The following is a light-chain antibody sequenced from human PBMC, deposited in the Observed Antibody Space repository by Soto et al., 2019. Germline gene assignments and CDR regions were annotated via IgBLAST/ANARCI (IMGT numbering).Light chain of an antibody. J-gene: IGKJ4*01. CDR2: GAS. CDR1: QSVTSNY. Sequence: EIVLTQSPGTLSLSPGDRATLSCRASQSVTSNYLAWYQQKPGQAPRLLLYGASRRAIGIPDRFSGSGSGTDFTLTISRLEPEDFAVYYCQQDDTSPPLTFGGGTKVEI. V-gene: IGKV3-20*01. CDR3: QQDDTSPPLT.